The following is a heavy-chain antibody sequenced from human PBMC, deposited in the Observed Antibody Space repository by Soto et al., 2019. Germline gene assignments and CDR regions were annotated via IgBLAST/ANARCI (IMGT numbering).Heavy chain of an antibody. CDR1: GYTFASYD. D-gene: IGHD2-21*01. V-gene: IGHV1-8*01. J-gene: IGHJ5*01. CDR2: MNPNSNNT. CDR3: ARSDGYHFNGLDS. Sequence: QVQLVQSGAEVKTPGASVKVSCKASGYTFASYDMNWVRQAPGQGLEWMGWMNPNSNNTGYAQKFQGRLTMTRDIALSTAHMELSSLRNEDTAVYYCARSDGYHFNGLDSWGQGTLVTVSA.